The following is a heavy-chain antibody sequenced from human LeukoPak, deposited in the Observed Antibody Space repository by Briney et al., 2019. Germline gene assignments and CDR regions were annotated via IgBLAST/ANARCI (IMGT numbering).Heavy chain of an antibody. J-gene: IGHJ4*02. V-gene: IGHV3-30*18. CDR1: GFTFRAYG. CDR2: IGDDGIIK. Sequence: GGSLRLSCAASGFTFRAYGMHWVRQAPGKGLEWVAVIGDDGIIKYYADSVKGRFTISRDNSKNTLYLQMNSLRAGDTAVYYCAKEEYHDSGSYSVWGQGTLVTVSP. CDR3: AKEEYHDSGSYSV. D-gene: IGHD3-10*01.